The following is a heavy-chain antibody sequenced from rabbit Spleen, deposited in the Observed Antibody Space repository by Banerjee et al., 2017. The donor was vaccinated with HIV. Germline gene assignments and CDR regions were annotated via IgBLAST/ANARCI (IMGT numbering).Heavy chain of an antibody. CDR3: ARDTGTSFSTYGMDL. V-gene: IGHV1S40*01. CDR1: GFSFSDRDV. CDR2: INAATGKP. D-gene: IGHD8-1*01. Sequence: QSLEESGGGLVQPEGSLTLTCKASGFSFSDRDVMCWVRQAPGKGLEWIACINAATGKPVYATWAKGRFTISRTSSTTVTLRMTSLTAADTATYFCARDTGTSFSTYGMDLWGPGTLVTVS. J-gene: IGHJ6*01.